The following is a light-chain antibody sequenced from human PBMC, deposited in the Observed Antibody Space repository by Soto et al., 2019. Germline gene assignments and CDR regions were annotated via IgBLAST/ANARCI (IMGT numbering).Light chain of an antibody. CDR1: RSDVGSYNR. J-gene: IGLJ1*01. CDR2: EVS. CDR3: SSYTSSSTYV. V-gene: IGLV2-18*02. Sequence: SLLNQPPSVSGSPGQSVTISFPGTRSDVGSYNRVSWYQQPPGTAPKLMIYEVSNRPSGVPDRFSGSKSGNTASLTISGLQAEDEADYYCSSYTSSSTYVFGTGTKVTVL.